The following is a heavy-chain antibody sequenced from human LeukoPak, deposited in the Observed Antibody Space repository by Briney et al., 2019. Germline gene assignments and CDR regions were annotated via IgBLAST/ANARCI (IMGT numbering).Heavy chain of an antibody. CDR3: ARANRSKGWFGGLDWFDP. CDR2: IHHSGST. CDR1: GVSISSDGYY. D-gene: IGHD3-10*01. J-gene: IGHJ5*02. V-gene: IGHV4-30-2*01. Sequence: SETLSLTCTVSGVSISSDGYYWSWVRQPPGKGLEWIGYIHHSGSTSYNPSLKSRVTISVDKSKNQFSLKLSSVTAADTAVYYCARANRSKGWFGGLDWFDPWGQGTLVTVSS.